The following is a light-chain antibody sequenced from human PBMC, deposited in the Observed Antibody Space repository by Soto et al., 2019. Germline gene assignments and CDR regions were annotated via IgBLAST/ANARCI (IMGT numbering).Light chain of an antibody. CDR3: HQTDSLPET. CDR2: AAS. CDR1: QSISLF. V-gene: IGKV1-39*01. Sequence: DIQMTQSPSSLSASVGDTVTITCRASQSISLFLNWYQQKPGKAPNLLIYAASSLQSGVPSRFSGNGSGTDFTLTISSLQPEDFATYYCHQTDSLPETFGQGTKVEIK. J-gene: IGKJ1*01.